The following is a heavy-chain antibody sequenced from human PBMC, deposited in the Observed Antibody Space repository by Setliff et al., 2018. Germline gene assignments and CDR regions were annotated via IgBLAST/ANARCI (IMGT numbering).Heavy chain of an antibody. CDR2: IYSDGSMT. J-gene: IGHJ4*02. CDR3: ARERGAGSSRWYSATSLDY. V-gene: IGHV3-74*01. D-gene: IGHD6-13*01. CDR1: GFTFGSNW. Sequence: PGGSLRLSCAASGFTFGSNWMNWVRQAPGKGLVWVSRIYSDGSMTDYADSVKGRFTISRDNARNILYLQMNSLKIEDTAVYFCARERGAGSSRWYSATSLDYWGQGTLVTVSS.